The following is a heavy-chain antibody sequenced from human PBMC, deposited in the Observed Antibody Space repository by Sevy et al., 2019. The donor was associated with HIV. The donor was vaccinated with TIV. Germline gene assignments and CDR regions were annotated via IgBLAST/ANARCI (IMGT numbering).Heavy chain of an antibody. Sequence: GGSLRLSCAASGFTFSSYEMNWVRQAPGKGLEWVSYISSSGSTMYYADSVKGRFTISRDNAKNSLYLQMNSLRAEDTAVYYCGREGIGLGWFDSWGQGTLVTVSS. CDR3: GREGIGLGWFDS. V-gene: IGHV3-48*03. D-gene: IGHD3-10*01. CDR1: GFTFSSYE. CDR2: ISSSGSTM. J-gene: IGHJ5*01.